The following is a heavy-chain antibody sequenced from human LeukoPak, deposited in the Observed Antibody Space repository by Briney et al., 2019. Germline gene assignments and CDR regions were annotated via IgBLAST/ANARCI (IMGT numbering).Heavy chain of an antibody. J-gene: IGHJ4*02. Sequence: GGSLRLSCAASEFIFSGHWMNWVRQAPGKGLEWVANIKQDGSERQYVDSVRGRFTISKDNAKNSLYLQMNSLRVEDTAVYYCARDGFVGAADYWGQGNLVTVSS. V-gene: IGHV3-7*01. CDR1: EFIFSGHW. D-gene: IGHD6-13*01. CDR3: ARDGFVGAADY. CDR2: IKQDGSER.